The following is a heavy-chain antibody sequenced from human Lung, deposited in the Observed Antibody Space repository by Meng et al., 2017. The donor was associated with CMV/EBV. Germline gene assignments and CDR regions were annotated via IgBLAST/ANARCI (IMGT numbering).Heavy chain of an antibody. D-gene: IGHD3-10*01. V-gene: IGHV3-74*01. J-gene: IGHJ6*02. Sequence: ESXKISXAASGFTFSSYWMHWVRQAPGKGLVWVSRINSDGSSTSYADSVKGRFTISRDNAKNTLYLQMNSLRAEDRAVYYCSRDLGFWGFVEFVYYYYGMDVWGQGTTVXVSS. CDR2: INSDGSST. CDR3: SRDLGFWGFVEFVYYYYGMDV. CDR1: GFTFSSYW.